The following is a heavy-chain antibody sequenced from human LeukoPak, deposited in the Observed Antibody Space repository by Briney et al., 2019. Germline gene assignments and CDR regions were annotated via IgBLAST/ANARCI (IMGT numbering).Heavy chain of an antibody. V-gene: IGHV3-48*01. Sequence: GGSLRLSCAASGFTFSSYSMNWVRQAPGRGLEWVSYISSSSSTLYYADSVEGRFTISRDNAKNSLYLQMNTLRAEDTAVYYCARDLENTDMAYGGFYFDYWGQGTLVTVSS. CDR3: ARDLENTDMAYGGFYFDY. CDR1: GFTFSSYS. D-gene: IGHD5-18*01. J-gene: IGHJ4*02. CDR2: ISSSSSTL.